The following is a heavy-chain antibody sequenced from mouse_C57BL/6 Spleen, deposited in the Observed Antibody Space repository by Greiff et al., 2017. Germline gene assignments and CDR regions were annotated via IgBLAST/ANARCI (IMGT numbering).Heavy chain of an antibody. CDR3: AREGGDYELFDY. J-gene: IGHJ2*01. V-gene: IGHV1-64*01. D-gene: IGHD2-4*01. CDR1: GYTFTSYW. Sequence: QVQLKQPGAELVKPGASVKLSCKASGYTFTSYWMHWVKQRPGQGLEWIGRIHPNSGSTNYNEKFKSKATLTVDKSSSTAYMQLSSLTSEDSAVYSCAREGGDYELFDYWGQGTTLTVSS. CDR2: IHPNSGST.